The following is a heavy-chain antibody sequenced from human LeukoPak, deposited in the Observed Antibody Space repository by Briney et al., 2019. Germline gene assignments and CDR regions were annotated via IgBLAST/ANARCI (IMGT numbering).Heavy chain of an antibody. CDR3: ARGIPYSNYAGGYYYYYYMDV. Sequence: SVKVSCKASGGTFSSYAISWVRQAPGQGLEWMGGIIPIFGTANYAQKFQGRVTITTDESTSTAYMELSSLRSEDTAVYYCARGIPYSNYAGGYYYYYYMDVWGKGTTVTVSS. D-gene: IGHD4-11*01. V-gene: IGHV1-69*05. CDR2: IIPIFGTA. CDR1: GGTFSSYA. J-gene: IGHJ6*03.